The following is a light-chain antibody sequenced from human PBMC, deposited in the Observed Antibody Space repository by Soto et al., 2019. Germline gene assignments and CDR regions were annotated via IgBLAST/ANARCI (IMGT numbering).Light chain of an antibody. CDR1: QSVRSN. CDR2: GAS. Sequence: EIVMTQSPATLSASPGERATLSCRASQSVRSNLAWYQQKPGQAPRLLIYGASTRATGIPARFSGSGSGTEFTLSIGSLQSEDFAVYYCQQYNDWPPTFGQGTKGE. CDR3: QQYNDWPPT. J-gene: IGKJ1*01. V-gene: IGKV3-15*01.